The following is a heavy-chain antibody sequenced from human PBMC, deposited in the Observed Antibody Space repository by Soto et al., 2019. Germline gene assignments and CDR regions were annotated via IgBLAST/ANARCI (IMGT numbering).Heavy chain of an antibody. V-gene: IGHV4-4*02. CDR3: ARVGYCSSTSCSDAFDI. Sequence: QVQLQESGPGLVKPSGTLSLTCAVSSGSISSSNWWSWVRQPPGKGLEWIGEIYHRGSTNYNPSLKSRVNISVDKSKNQFSLKLSSVTAADTAVYYCARVGYCSSTSCSDAFDIWGQGTMVTVSS. J-gene: IGHJ3*02. CDR2: IYHRGST. CDR1: SGSISSSNW. D-gene: IGHD2-2*01.